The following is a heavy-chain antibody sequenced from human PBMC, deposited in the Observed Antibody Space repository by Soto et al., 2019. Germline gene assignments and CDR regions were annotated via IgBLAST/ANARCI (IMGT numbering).Heavy chain of an antibody. Sequence: QVQLVQSGSEVKKPGASVRVSCKTSGYTFTSHGLTWVRQAPGQGLEWMGWISCYNGNTNYAQRFQGRVTLTTDTSTSTAFMDLTRLKSDDTAVYFCARSHWQPDYLEGFDYWGQGNLITVSS. CDR1: GYTFTSHG. V-gene: IGHV1-18*04. D-gene: IGHD1-1*01. CDR2: ISCYNGNT. J-gene: IGHJ4*02. CDR3: ARSHWQPDYLEGFDY.